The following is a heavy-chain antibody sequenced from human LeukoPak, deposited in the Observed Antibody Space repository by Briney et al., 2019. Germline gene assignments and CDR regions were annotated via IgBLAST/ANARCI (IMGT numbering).Heavy chain of an antibody. J-gene: IGHJ4*02. Sequence: GGSLRLSCAASGFIFSNYAMSWVRQAPGKGLEWVSAISGSGGTTFYADSVKGRFTISRDNSKNTLYLQVNSLRAANTAIYYCAKVQEMDTILPPFHYWGQGTLVTVSS. V-gene: IGHV3-23*01. D-gene: IGHD5-24*01. CDR1: GFIFSNYA. CDR2: ISGSGGTT. CDR3: AKVQEMDTILPPFHY.